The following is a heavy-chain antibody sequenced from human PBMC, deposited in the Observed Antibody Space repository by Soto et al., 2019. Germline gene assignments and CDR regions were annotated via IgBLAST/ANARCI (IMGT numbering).Heavy chain of an antibody. V-gene: IGHV3-23*01. CDR3: AKEGSGGWYFFDY. CDR2: ISGSGGSA. J-gene: IGHJ4*02. D-gene: IGHD6-19*01. CDR1: GFTFSSDA. Sequence: PGGSLRLSCAASGFTFSSDAMSWVRQSPGKGLEWVSTISGSGGSAYYADSMKGRLTISRDNSKNTVYLQMNSLRAEDPAGDYCAKEGSGGWYFFDYWGQGTLVTVSS.